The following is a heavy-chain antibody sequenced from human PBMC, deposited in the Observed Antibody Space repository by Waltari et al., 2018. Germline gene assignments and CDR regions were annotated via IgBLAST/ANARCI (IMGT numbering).Heavy chain of an antibody. CDR2: IYYSWST. CDR1: GGSISSSSYY. D-gene: IGHD5-18*01. CDR3: ARQTLIQLWLYAFDI. Sequence: QLQLQESGPGLVKPSETLSLTCTVSGGSISSSSYYWGGIRQPPGKGREWIGSIYYSWSTYYNPSLKSRVTISVDTSKNQFSLKLSSVTAADTAVYYCARQTLIQLWLYAFDIWGQGTMVTVSS. J-gene: IGHJ3*02. V-gene: IGHV4-39*01.